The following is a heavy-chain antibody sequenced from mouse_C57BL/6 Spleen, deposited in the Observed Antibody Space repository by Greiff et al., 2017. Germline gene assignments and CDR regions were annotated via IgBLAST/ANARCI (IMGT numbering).Heavy chain of an antibody. Sequence: VQRVESGAELVRPGASVTLSCKASGYTFTDYEMHWVKQTPVHGLEWIGAIDPETGGTAYNQKFKGKAILTADKSSSTAYMELRSLTSEDSAVYYCTREEDGSSYGYWGQGTTLTVSS. CDR2: IDPETGGT. CDR1: GYTFTDYE. CDR3: TREEDGSSYGY. V-gene: IGHV1-15*01. J-gene: IGHJ2*01. D-gene: IGHD1-1*01.